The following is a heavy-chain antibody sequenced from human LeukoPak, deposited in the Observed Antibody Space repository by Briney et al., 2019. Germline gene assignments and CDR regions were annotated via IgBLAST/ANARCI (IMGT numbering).Heavy chain of an antibody. D-gene: IGHD5-12*01. CDR1: GFTFSSYS. V-gene: IGHV3-21*01. J-gene: IGHJ4*02. CDR3: ARTRERWLQLNSFDY. Sequence: GGALRLSCAASGFTFSSYSMNWVRQAPGKGLEGVSSISSSSSYIYYADSVKGRFTISRDNAKNSLYLQMNSLRAEDTAVYYCARTRERWLQLNSFDYWGQGTLVTVSS. CDR2: ISSSSSYI.